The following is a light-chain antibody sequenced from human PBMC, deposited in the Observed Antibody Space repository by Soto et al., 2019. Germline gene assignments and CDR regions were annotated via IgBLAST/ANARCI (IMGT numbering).Light chain of an antibody. CDR2: DAS. V-gene: IGKV1-33*01. J-gene: IGKJ4*01. CDR3: QQYDNLVT. CDR1: QDISDY. Sequence: DIQVPQSPSSLSASVGDSVTITCQASQDISDYLNWYQQKPGKAPKLLIYDASNLETGVPSRFSGSGSGTDFTLTISSLQPEDIATYHCQQYDNLVTFGGGTKVDIK.